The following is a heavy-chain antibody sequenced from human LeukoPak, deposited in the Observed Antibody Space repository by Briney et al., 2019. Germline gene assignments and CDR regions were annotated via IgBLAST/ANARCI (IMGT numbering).Heavy chain of an antibody. V-gene: IGHV3-23*01. D-gene: IGHD5-18*01. CDR2: ISGSGDST. Sequence: GGSLRLSCAASGFTFSSYAMSWVRQAPGKGLEWVSSISGSGDSTYYADSVKGRFTISRDNAKNTLYLQMNSLRAEDTAVYYCARSRGYSYGDFDYWGQGTLVTVSS. CDR3: ARSRGYSYGDFDY. CDR1: GFTFSSYA. J-gene: IGHJ4*02.